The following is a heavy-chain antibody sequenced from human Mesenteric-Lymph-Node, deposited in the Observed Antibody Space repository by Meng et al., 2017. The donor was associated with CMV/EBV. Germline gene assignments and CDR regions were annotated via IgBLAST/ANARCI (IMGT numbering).Heavy chain of an antibody. J-gene: IGHJ5*02. V-gene: IGHV4-34*01. CDR1: GGSFSGYY. CDR2: INHSGST. CDR3: ARGPHPHGDP. Sequence: QWQLEEWWAGLLKPSGTLSLACAVYGGSFSGYYWSWIRQPPGKGLEWIGEINHSGSTNYNPSLKSRVTISVDTSKNQFSLKLSSVTAADTAVYYCARGPHPHGDPWGQGTLVTVSS.